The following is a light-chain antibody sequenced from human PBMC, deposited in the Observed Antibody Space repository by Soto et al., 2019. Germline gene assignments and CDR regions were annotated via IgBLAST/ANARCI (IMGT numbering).Light chain of an antibody. Sequence: EIVLTQSPGTLSLSPGERATLSSRASQSVTINYLAWYQHKPGQAPRLLIYGASSRATGSPDRFSGSGSGTDFTLTISRLEPEDFAVYYCQQYGSSPYTFGQGTRLEIK. V-gene: IGKV3-20*01. J-gene: IGKJ2*01. CDR3: QQYGSSPYT. CDR1: QSVTINY. CDR2: GAS.